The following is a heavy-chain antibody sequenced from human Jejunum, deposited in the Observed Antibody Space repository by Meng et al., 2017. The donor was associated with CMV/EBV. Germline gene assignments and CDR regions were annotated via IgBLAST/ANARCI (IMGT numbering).Heavy chain of an antibody. V-gene: IGHV3-11*05. Sequence: VQLVGSGGGLVTPVGSLRLSCSTAGFTFSDYYLSWVRQAPGKGLEWVSYITTSSTYRSYADSVKGRFTISRDDAKNSFYLQMNSLRVEDTAVYYCARDQGGCTGGSCFYRYWGQGTLVTVSS. CDR3: ARDQGGCTGGSCFYRY. CDR1: GFTFSDYY. D-gene: IGHD2-15*01. CDR2: ITTSSTYR. J-gene: IGHJ4*02.